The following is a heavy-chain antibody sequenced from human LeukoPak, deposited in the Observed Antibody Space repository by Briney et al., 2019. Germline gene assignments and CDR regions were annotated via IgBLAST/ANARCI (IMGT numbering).Heavy chain of an antibody. J-gene: IGHJ2*01. V-gene: IGHV4-59*01. CDR3: ARRGGAVAGPRHWYFDL. Sequence: SETLSLTCTVSGGSISSYYWSWIRRPPGKGLEWIGYIYYSGSTNYNPSLKSRVTISVDTSKNQFSLKLSSVTAADTAVYYCARRGGAVAGPRHWYFDLWGRGTLVTVSS. CDR1: GGSISSYY. D-gene: IGHD6-19*01. CDR2: IYYSGST.